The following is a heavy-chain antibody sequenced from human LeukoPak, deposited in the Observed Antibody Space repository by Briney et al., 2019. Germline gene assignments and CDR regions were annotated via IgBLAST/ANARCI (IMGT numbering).Heavy chain of an antibody. J-gene: IGHJ4*02. D-gene: IGHD4-17*01. CDR1: GFTFRDSF. CDR3: ARRDYDSYFDY. V-gene: IGHV3-11*04. Sequence: PGGSLRLSCVASGFTFRDSFVSWIRQAPGKGLQWLAYINGSGTNLYYADAVRGRFTISRDNAKNSLYLQMNSLKADDTAIYYCARRDYDSYFDYWGQGTLVTVSS. CDR2: INGSGTNL.